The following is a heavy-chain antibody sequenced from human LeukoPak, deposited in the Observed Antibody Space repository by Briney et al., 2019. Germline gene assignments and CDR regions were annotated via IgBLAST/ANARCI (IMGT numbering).Heavy chain of an antibody. CDR2: IYHSGST. V-gene: IGHV4-4*02. Sequence: SGTLSLTCAVSGGSISSSNWWSWVRQPPGKGLEWIGEIYHSGSTNYNPSLKSRVTISVDKSKNQFSLKLSSVTAADTAVYYCARGYYYDSGSYYPFDYWGQGTLVTVSS. CDR1: GGSISSSNW. D-gene: IGHD3-22*01. CDR3: ARGYYYDSGSYYPFDY. J-gene: IGHJ4*02.